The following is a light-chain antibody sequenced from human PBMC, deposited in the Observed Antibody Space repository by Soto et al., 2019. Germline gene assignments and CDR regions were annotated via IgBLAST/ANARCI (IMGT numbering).Light chain of an antibody. Sequence: DIQMTQFPSTLSASVGDRVTITCRASQSISNRLAWFQQKSGEAPNLLIHKASSLESGVPSRFSGSGSGTEFTLTIGSLQPDDFATYYCHQYNTYSWTFGQGTKVEIK. CDR2: KAS. CDR3: HQYNTYSWT. V-gene: IGKV1-5*03. J-gene: IGKJ1*01. CDR1: QSISNR.